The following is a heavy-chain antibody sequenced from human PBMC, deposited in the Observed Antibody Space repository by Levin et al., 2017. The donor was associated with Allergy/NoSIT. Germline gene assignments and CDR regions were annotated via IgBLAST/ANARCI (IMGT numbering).Heavy chain of an antibody. D-gene: IGHD3-10*02. V-gene: IGHV2-5*02. J-gene: IGHJ4*02. CDR1: GFSLDSSGEG. CDR2: IYWDDDK. Sequence: SGPTLVKPTQTLTLTCSLSGFSLDSSGEGVAWIRQPPGKALEWLALIYWDDDKRYSPSLKTRLTVTKDTSRKQVVLKMTNMDPVDTGTYFCAQRRLNRSLCGAYFDYWGLGSLVTVSS. CDR3: AQRRLNRSLCGAYFDY.